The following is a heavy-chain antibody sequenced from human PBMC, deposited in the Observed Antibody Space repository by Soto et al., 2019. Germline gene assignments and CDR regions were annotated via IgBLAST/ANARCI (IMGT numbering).Heavy chain of an antibody. V-gene: IGHV3-33*01. J-gene: IGHJ6*02. D-gene: IGHD3-3*01. CDR1: GFTFSSYG. Sequence: GGSLRLSCAASGFTFSSYGMHWVRQAPGKGLEWVAVIWYDGSNKYYADSVKGRFTISRDNSKNTLYLQMNSLRAEDTAVYYCARDFGYDFWSGYSYYYYGMDVWGQGTTVTVPS. CDR2: IWYDGSNK. CDR3: ARDFGYDFWSGYSYYYYGMDV.